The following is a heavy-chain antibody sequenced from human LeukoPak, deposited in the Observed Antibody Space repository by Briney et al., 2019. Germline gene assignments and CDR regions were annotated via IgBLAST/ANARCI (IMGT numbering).Heavy chain of an antibody. Sequence: SETLSLTCTVSGGSISTYYWSWIRQPPGKGLEWIGYIYNNGINNYNPSLRSRVTISIDTSKNQLSLKLNSVTAADTAVYYCAKFRLPGIGLRDWFFDLWSRGALVTVSS. J-gene: IGHJ2*01. CDR3: AKFRLPGIGLRDWFFDL. D-gene: IGHD3-10*01. V-gene: IGHV4-59*08. CDR1: GGSISTYY. CDR2: IYNNGIN.